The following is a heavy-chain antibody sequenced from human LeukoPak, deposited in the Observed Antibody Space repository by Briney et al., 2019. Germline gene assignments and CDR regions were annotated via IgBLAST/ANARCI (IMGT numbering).Heavy chain of an antibody. CDR2: IDTYGTST. CDR1: GLTFSSNW. Sequence: GRSQRLSWAASGLTFSSNWMRSVRQVPGKGLVWAVLIDTYGTSTTYGECVEGRFTIYRDNAKNTLDLEMNSLRDDDTAVYYCARGSTTVTTKDWFDPWGQGTQVTVSS. CDR3: ARGSTTVTTKDWFDP. V-gene: IGHV3-74*03. J-gene: IGHJ5*02. D-gene: IGHD4-17*01.